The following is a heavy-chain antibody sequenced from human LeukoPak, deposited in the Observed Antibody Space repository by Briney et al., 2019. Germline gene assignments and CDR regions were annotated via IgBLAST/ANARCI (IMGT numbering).Heavy chain of an antibody. V-gene: IGHV4-39*01. CDR2: IYYSGST. D-gene: IGHD6-19*01. Sequence: SETLSLTCTVSGGSISSSSFYWGWIRQPPGKGLEWIGSIYYSGSTYYNPSLKSRVTISVDTSKNQFSLKLSSVTAADTAVYYCARHSPLGPSIAVADFDYWGQGTLVTVSS. J-gene: IGHJ4*02. CDR3: ARHSPLGPSIAVADFDY. CDR1: GGSISSSSFY.